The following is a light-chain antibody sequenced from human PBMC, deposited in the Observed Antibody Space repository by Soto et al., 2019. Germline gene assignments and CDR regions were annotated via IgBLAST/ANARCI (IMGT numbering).Light chain of an antibody. CDR2: GND. CDR1: NSNIGSNT. V-gene: IGLV1-44*01. CDR3: AVWDDSLRGRV. J-gene: IGLJ2*01. Sequence: QSVLTQPPSASGTPGQRVTISCSGSNSNIGSNTVNWYQQFPGTAPRFLIYGNDQRPSGVPDRFSASKSGTSASLAISGLQSEDEAEYYCAVWDDSLRGRVFGGGTKLTVL.